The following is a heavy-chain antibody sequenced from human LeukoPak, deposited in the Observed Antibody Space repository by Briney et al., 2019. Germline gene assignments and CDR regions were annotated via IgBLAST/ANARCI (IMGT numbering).Heavy chain of an antibody. D-gene: IGHD2-15*01. CDR3: AREGHCSGGSCYSEGMDV. CDR1: GYTFTSYY. J-gene: IGHJ6*02. Sequence: ASVKVSCKASGYTFTSYYMHWVRQAPGQGLEWMGIINPSGGSTSYAQKVQGRVTMTRDTSTSTVYMELSSLRSEDTAVYYCAREGHCSGGSCYSEGMDVWGQGTTVTVSS. V-gene: IGHV1-46*01. CDR2: INPSGGST.